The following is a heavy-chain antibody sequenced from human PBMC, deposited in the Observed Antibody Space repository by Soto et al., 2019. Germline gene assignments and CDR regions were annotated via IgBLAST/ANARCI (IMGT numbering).Heavy chain of an antibody. V-gene: IGHV3-23*01. J-gene: IGHJ4*02. CDR2: ISGSGGST. CDR1: GFTFSSYA. D-gene: IGHD6-19*01. CDR3: SKEGAVASTYFDY. Sequence: EVRLLESGGGLVQPGGSLRLSCAASGFTFSSYAMSWVRQAPGKGLEWVSGISGSGGSTYYADSVKGRFTISRDNSKNQLTMQIDSVTDEDTAVYGGSKEGAVASTYFDYWGQGTLVTVSS.